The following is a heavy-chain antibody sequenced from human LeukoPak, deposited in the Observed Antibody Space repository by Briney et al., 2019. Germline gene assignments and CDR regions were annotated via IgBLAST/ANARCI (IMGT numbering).Heavy chain of an antibody. CDR2: ITGST. Sequence: GGSLRLSCAASGFTFSNFAMSWVRQAPGKGLEWVSAITGSTYYADSVKGRFTISRDNSKNTLYLQMNSLRVEDTAIYYCAFYRSESYYNGLAYWGRGSLVTVSS. V-gene: IGHV3-23*01. J-gene: IGHJ4*02. CDR1: GFTFSNFA. CDR3: AFYRSESYYNGLAY. D-gene: IGHD3-10*01.